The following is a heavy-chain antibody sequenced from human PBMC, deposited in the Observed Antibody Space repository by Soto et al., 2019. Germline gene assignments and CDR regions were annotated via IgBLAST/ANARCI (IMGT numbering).Heavy chain of an antibody. CDR3: AKDSWYFDL. CDR1: GFFFTNSW. J-gene: IGHJ4*02. V-gene: IGHV3-74*01. D-gene: IGHD6-13*01. CDR2: IDTSGSST. Sequence: GGSLSLSCKASGFFFTNSWMPWVRQVPGKGLVWVSRIDTSGSSTSYADSVKGRFTISRDNAKNTVSLQMNSLRAEDTGVYYCAKDSWYFDLWSQGSLVTVSS.